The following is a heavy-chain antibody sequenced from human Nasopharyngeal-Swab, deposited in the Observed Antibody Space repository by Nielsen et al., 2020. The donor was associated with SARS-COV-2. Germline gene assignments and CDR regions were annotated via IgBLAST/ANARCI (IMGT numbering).Heavy chain of an antibody. D-gene: IGHD7-27*01. CDR2: INESGST. CDR3: ARGSWGGWYFDV. J-gene: IGHJ2*01. CDR1: GGAFNDYY. V-gene: IGHV4-34*01. Sequence: SQTLSLTCAVEGGAFNDYYWSWFRQAPGEGLAWIGQINESGSTVYNPSLKSRVSTSVDTTRKRFSLRLNSVTAADTAVYYCARGSWGGWYFDVWGRGALVSVSS.